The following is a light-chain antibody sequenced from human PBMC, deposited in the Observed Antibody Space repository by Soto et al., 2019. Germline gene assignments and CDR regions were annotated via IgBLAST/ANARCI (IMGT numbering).Light chain of an antibody. V-gene: IGKV1-5*01. Sequence: DIQMTQSPATLSASVGARVTITCRASQSISSWLAGYRQKPGKAPKLLIYDASSLESGVPSRVRGSGSGTAFTLTIGSLPPDDFATYSCQQYNSYPYTCGQGTKLEL. J-gene: IGKJ2*01. CDR2: DAS. CDR1: QSISSW. CDR3: QQYNSYPYT.